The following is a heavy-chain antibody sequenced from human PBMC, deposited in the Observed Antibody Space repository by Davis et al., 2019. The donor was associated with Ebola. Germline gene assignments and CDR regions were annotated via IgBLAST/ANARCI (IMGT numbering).Heavy chain of an antibody. CDR3: AYGDYGDVAAARAFDY. CDR1: GFTFSSYA. Sequence: GSLRPSCAASGFTFSSYAMSWVRQAPGKGLEWVSAISGSGGSTYYADSVKGRFTISRDNSKNTLYLQMNSLRAEDTAVYYCAYGDYGDVAAARAFDYWGQGTLVTVSS. CDR2: ISGSGGST. J-gene: IGHJ4*02. V-gene: IGHV3-23*01. D-gene: IGHD4-17*01.